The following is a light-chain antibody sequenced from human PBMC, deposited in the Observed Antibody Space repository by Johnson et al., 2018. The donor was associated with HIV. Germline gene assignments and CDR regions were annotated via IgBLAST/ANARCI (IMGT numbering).Light chain of an antibody. Sequence: QSVLTQPPSVSAAPGQKVTISCSGSSSNIGDNYVSWYQQLQGPPPNLLIYKNNNHPPGIPDRFSGPTSGPPATLGIAGLQLGAEADYYCGTGDKSLTTGAVFGTGTKVTVL. V-gene: IGLV1-51*02. CDR1: SSNIGDNY. CDR2: KNN. CDR3: GTGDKSLTTGAV. J-gene: IGLJ1*01.